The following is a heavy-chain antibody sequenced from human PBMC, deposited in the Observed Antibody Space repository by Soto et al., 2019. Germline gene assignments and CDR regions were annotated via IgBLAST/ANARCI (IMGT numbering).Heavy chain of an antibody. D-gene: IGHD3-10*01. J-gene: IGHJ4*02. CDR3: AKSRGESWYRYYYAY. V-gene: IGHV3-23*01. Sequence: EVQLLESGGGLVQPGGSLRLSCAASGLTFRAFSMSCVRQPPGKGLEWVSGISGSGGRTYYQDSVKGRFTISRNSSSNTLYMQTSSLRAEDTAVYYCAKSRGESWYRYYYAYWGQGTLVTVTS. CDR2: ISGSGGRT. CDR1: GLTFRAFS.